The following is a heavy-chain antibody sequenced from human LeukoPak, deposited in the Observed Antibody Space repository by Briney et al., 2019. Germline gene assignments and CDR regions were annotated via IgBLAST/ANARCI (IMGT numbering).Heavy chain of an antibody. Sequence: GGSPRLSCAASGFTFRDYGVNWVRQAPGKGLGCVSFISSSGSTIHYADSVKGRATISRDNAKSSLCLQMSTLRDEDTATYYCARGSGVFDIWGQGTMVTVYS. V-gene: IGHV3-48*02. CDR3: ARGSGVFDI. D-gene: IGHD2-8*01. CDR2: ISSSGSTI. J-gene: IGHJ3*02. CDR1: GFTFRDYG.